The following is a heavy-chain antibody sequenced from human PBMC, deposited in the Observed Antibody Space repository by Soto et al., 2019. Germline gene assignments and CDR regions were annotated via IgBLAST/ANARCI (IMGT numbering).Heavy chain of an antibody. CDR1: GFTFSSYA. V-gene: IGHV3-23*01. D-gene: IGHD6-6*01. CDR2: ISGSGGST. Sequence: EVQLLESGGGLVQPGGSPRLSCAASGFTFSSYAMSWVRQAPGKGLEWVSAISGSGGSTYYADSVKGRFTISRDNSKNTLYLQMNSLRADDTAVYYCAKDPYEYSSSDYNWFDPWGQGTLVTVSS. CDR3: AKDPYEYSSSDYNWFDP. J-gene: IGHJ5*02.